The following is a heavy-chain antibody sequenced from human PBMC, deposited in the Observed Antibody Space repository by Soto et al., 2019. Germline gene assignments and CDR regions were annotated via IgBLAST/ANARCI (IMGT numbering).Heavy chain of an antibody. J-gene: IGHJ4*02. CDR2: ITSNGDNT. CDR1: GFTFSNFA. Sequence: LRLSCSASGFTFSNFAMHWVRQAPGKGLEYVSGITSNGDNTYHADSVQGRFTISRDSSKSTLYLQMTSLRVEDTAVYYCVKGNQLLRYYFEYWGRGALVTVSS. V-gene: IGHV3-64D*06. D-gene: IGHD2-2*01. CDR3: VKGNQLLRYYFEY.